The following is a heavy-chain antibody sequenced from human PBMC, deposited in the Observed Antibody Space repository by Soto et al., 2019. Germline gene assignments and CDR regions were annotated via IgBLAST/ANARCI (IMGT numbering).Heavy chain of an antibody. Sequence: GGSLRLSCAASGFTFSSYGMHWVRQAPGKGLEWVAVIWYDGSNKYYADSVKGRFTISRDNSKNTLYLQMNSLRAEDTAVYYCARDLHIVATRTWTFYYYYYYMDVWGKGTTVTVSS. J-gene: IGHJ6*03. CDR3: ARDLHIVATRTWTFYYYYYYMDV. D-gene: IGHD5-12*01. CDR1: GFTFSSYG. CDR2: IWYDGSNK. V-gene: IGHV3-33*01.